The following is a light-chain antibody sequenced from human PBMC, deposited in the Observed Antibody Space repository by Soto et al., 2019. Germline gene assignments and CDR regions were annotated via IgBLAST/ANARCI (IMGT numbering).Light chain of an antibody. CDR3: QQYNSYSWT. V-gene: IGKV1-5*01. CDR2: DAS. Sequence: DLQMTQSPSTLSESVGDRVTITCRASQSISSWLAWYQQKPGKAPKLLIYDASSLESGVPSRFSGSGSGTEFTLTSSSLQPDDFATYYCQQYNSYSWTFGQGTKVDIK. CDR1: QSISSW. J-gene: IGKJ1*01.